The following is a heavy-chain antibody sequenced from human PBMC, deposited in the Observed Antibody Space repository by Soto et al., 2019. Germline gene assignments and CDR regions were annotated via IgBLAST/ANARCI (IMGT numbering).Heavy chain of an antibody. CDR2: INPKTGDT. CDR1: GYTFTDFY. D-gene: IGHD1-1*01. V-gene: IGHV1-2*02. Sequence: QVQLVQSGTEVKKPGASVTVSCKSSGYTFTDFYLHWLRQAPGQGLEWVGWINPKTGDTKSSQKFQGRFTISRDAYVSTAYIDLTSLTSDDTAMYYCATGTNGTTGWYHTWGQGTRVTVSS. CDR3: ATGTNGTTGWYHT. J-gene: IGHJ5*02.